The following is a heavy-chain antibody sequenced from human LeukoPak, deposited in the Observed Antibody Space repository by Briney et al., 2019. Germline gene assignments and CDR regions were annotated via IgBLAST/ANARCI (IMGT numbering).Heavy chain of an antibody. J-gene: IGHJ4*02. V-gene: IGHV4-4*02. CDR3: AGLEGRYSTDWFYFFDY. Sequence: PSETLSLTCAVSGGSISSSNWWSWVRQPPGKGLEWIGEIYHSGSTNYNPSLKSRVTILIDKSKNQLSLQLTSVTAADTAVYYCAGLEGRYSTDWFYFFDYWGQGALVTVSS. D-gene: IGHD6-19*01. CDR1: GGSISSSNW. CDR2: IYHSGST.